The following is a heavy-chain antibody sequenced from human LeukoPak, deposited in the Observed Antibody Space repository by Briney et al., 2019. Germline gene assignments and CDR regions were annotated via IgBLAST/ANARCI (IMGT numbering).Heavy chain of an antibody. CDR1: GFTFTSSA. V-gene: IGHV1-58*01. J-gene: IGHJ6*03. CDR2: IVVGSGNT. CDR3: AADGYSSSWYGRDYYMDV. D-gene: IGHD6-13*01. Sequence: SVKVSCKASGFTFTSSAVQWVRQARGQRLEWIGWIVVGSGNTNYAQKFQERVTITRDMSTSTAYMELSSLRSEDTAVYYCAADGYSSSWYGRDYYMDVWGKGTTVTVSS.